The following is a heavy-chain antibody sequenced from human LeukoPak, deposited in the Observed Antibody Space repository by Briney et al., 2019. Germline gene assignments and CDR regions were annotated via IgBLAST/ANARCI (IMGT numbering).Heavy chain of an antibody. Sequence: GGSLRLSCAASGFTFSSYAMSWVRQAPGKGLEGVSAISGSGGSTYYADSVKGRFTISRDNSKNTLYLQMNSLRAEDTAVYYCAKEGGSGGWYGPYYFDYWGQGTLVTVSS. CDR1: GFTFSSYA. V-gene: IGHV3-23*01. CDR3: AKEGGSGGWYGPYYFDY. J-gene: IGHJ4*02. D-gene: IGHD6-19*01. CDR2: ISGSGGST.